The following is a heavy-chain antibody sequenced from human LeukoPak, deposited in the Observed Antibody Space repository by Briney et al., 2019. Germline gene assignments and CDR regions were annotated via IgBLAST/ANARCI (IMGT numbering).Heavy chain of an antibody. V-gene: IGHV4-59*08. CDR2: IYYSGST. CDR3: ARHSSNWYVDWFVP. J-gene: IGHJ5*02. Sequence: SETLSLTRTVSGDSISSYYWSWIRQPPGKGLEWIGYIYYSGSTNYNPSLKSRVTISVDTSKNQFSLKLSSVTAADTAVYYCARHSSNWYVDWFVPWGQGTLVTVSS. D-gene: IGHD6-13*01. CDR1: GDSISSYY.